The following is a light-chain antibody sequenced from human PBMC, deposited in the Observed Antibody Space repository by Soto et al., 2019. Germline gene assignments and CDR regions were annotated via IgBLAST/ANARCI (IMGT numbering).Light chain of an antibody. CDR2: DAS. Sequence: EMMLTQSPATLSLSPGERATLSCRASHSVSSYLAWYQQKPGQAPRLLIYDASNRATGIPARFSGSGSGTDFTLTISRLEPEDFAVYYCQQYGSSGTFGQGTKVDIK. J-gene: IGKJ1*01. CDR1: HSVSSY. V-gene: IGKV3-11*01. CDR3: QQYGSSGT.